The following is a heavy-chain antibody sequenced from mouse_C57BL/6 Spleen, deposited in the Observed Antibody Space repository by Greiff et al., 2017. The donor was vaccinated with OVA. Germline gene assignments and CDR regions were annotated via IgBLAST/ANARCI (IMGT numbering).Heavy chain of an antibody. CDR2: INPGSGGT. J-gene: IGHJ2*01. D-gene: IGHD3-1*01. Sequence: QVQLQQSGAELVRPGTSVKVSCKASGYAFTNYLIEWVKQRPGQGLEWIGVINPGSGGTNYNEKFKGKATLTADKSSSTAYMQLSSLTSEDSAVYFCARVRAGYYFDYWGQGTTLTVSS. CDR3: ARVRAGYYFDY. CDR1: GYAFTNYL. V-gene: IGHV1-54*01.